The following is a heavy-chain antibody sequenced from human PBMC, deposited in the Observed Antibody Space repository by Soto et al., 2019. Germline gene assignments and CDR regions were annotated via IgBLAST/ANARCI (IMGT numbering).Heavy chain of an antibody. CDR1: GGSVSSGSYY. V-gene: IGHV4-61*01. Sequence: QVQLQESGPGLVKPSETLSLTCTVSGGSVSSGSYYWSWIRQPPGKGLEWIGYIYYSGSTNYNPSLKSRVTISVDTSKNPFSLKLSSVTAADTAVYYCATAYVDTAMAEEYYFDYWGQGTLVTVSS. CDR2: IYYSGST. J-gene: IGHJ4*02. CDR3: ATAYVDTAMAEEYYFDY. D-gene: IGHD5-18*01.